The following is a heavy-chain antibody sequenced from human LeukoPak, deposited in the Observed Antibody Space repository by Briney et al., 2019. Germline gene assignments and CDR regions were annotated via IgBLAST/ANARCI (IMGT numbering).Heavy chain of an antibody. CDR3: ARRLRGYYYGSGSYYEMNNWFDP. CDR2: INHSGST. V-gene: IGHV4-34*01. Sequence: SETLSLTCAVYGGSFSGYYWSWIRQPPGKGLEWIGEINHSGSTNYNPSLKSRVTISVDTSKNQFSLKLSSVTAADTAVYYCARRLRGYYYGSGSYYEMNNWFDPWGQGTLVTVSS. J-gene: IGHJ5*02. CDR1: GGSFSGYY. D-gene: IGHD3-10*01.